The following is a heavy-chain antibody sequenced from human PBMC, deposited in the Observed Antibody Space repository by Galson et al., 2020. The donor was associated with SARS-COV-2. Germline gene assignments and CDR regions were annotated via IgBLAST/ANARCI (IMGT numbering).Heavy chain of an antibody. CDR2: IYPRDSNT. D-gene: IGHD1-26*01. J-gene: IGHJ6*02. V-gene: IGHV5-51*01. CDR3: AGHGLVEAHVPYYYYYYGMDI. CDR1: GYTFTKYW. Sequence: GESLKISCKGSGYTFTKYWIGWVRQMPWKVLEWMGIIYPRDSNTKYNPSFEGQVTISADKSTSTAYLQWSSLRASDSGIYFCAGHGLVEAHVPYYYYYYGMDIWGQGTTVTVSS.